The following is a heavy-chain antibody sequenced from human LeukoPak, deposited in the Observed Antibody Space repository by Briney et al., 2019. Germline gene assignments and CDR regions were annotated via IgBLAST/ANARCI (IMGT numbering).Heavy chain of an antibody. Sequence: SETLSLTCTVSGGSISSYYWSWIRQPPGKGLEWIGYIYYSGSTNYNPSLKSRVTISVDTSKIQFSLKLSSVIAADTAVYYCARDRSEYSNYSGYYYYMDVWGKGTTVTVSS. J-gene: IGHJ6*03. CDR2: IYYSGST. CDR1: GGSISSYY. V-gene: IGHV4-59*01. D-gene: IGHD4-11*01. CDR3: ARDRSEYSNYSGYYYYMDV.